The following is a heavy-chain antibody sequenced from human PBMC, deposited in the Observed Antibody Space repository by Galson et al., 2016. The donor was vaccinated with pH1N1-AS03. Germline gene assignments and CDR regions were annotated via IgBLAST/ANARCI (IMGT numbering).Heavy chain of an antibody. CDR2: IPYDGSNK. CDR1: GFTFSSYG. V-gene: IGHV3-30*18. CDR3: AKDPASGEVWDILGALNWFDP. Sequence: SLRLSCAASGFTFSSYGMHWVRQAPGKGLEWVAVIPYDGSNKYYAESVKGRFTISRDNSKNTLYLQMNSLRAEDTAVYYCAKDPASGEVWDILGALNWFDPWGQGTLVTVSS. D-gene: IGHD1-26*01. J-gene: IGHJ5*02.